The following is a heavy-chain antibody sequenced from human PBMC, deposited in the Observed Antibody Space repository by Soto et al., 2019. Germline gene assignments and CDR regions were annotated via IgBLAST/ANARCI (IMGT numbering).Heavy chain of an antibody. V-gene: IGHV1-18*01. CDR3: ARDAFTVTTFSHX. CDR1: GYTFTSYG. Sequence: ASVKVSCNASGYTFTSYGISWVRQAPGKGLEWMGFISAYNGNTNYAQKLQGRVTMTTETSTRTAHMELRSLRSEDTAVYYCARDAFTVTTFSHXWGQGTLVTVSX. D-gene: IGHD4-17*01. J-gene: IGHJ4*02. CDR2: ISAYNGNT.